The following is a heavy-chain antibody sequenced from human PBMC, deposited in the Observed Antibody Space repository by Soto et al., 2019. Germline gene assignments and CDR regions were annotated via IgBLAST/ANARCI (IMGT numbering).Heavy chain of an antibody. CDR3: ARASMVRGGFDI. CDR1: GGSISSGGYY. V-gene: IGHV4-31*03. Sequence: QVQLQESGPGLVKPSQTLSLTCTVSGGSISSGGYYWSWIRQHPGKVLEWIGYIYYSGSTYYNPSLKSRVTIAVDTSKNQCSLKLSSVTAADTAVYYCARASMVRGGFDIWGQGTMVTVSS. CDR2: IYYSGST. J-gene: IGHJ3*02. D-gene: IGHD3-10*01.